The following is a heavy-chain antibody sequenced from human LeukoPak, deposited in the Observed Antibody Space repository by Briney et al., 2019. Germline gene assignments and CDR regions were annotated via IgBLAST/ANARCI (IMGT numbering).Heavy chain of an antibody. V-gene: IGHV5-51*01. CDR3: ARRGGSSYLDY. CDR2: IYPGDSDT. J-gene: IGHJ4*02. D-gene: IGHD5-24*01. Sequence: GESLQISCKGSGYSFTNNWIAWVRQMPGKGLEWMGMIYPGDSDTRFSPSFQGQVTFSADKSINTAYLQWSSLKASDTAMYYCARRGGSSYLDYWGQGTLVTVSS. CDR1: GYSFTNNW.